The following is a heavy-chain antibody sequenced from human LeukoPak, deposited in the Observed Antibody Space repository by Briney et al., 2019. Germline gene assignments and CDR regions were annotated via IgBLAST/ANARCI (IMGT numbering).Heavy chain of an antibody. V-gene: IGHV1-18*01. Sequence: ASVKVSCKASGYTFTSYGISWVRQAPGQGLEWMGWISAYNGNTNYAQKLQGRVTMTTDTSTSTAYMELRSLRSDDTAVYYCAXXXXXXXXXXXATEYYFDYWGQGTLVTVSS. D-gene: IGHD2-15*01. J-gene: IGHJ4*02. CDR3: AXXXXXXXXXXXATEYYFDY. CDR1: GYTFTSYG. CDR2: ISAYNGNT.